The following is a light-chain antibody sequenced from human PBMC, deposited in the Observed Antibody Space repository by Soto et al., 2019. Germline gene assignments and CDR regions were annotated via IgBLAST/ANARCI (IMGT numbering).Light chain of an antibody. V-gene: IGKV1-5*03. Sequence: DIQMTQSPSTLSSSVGDRVTITCRTSQSINYWLAWYQQKPGKAPKLLVYEAFNLESGVPARFSGSGSGTDSTLTIHSLQPDDFATYYCQQYHRYPWTFGQGTKVAIK. CDR1: QSINYW. CDR2: EAF. J-gene: IGKJ1*01. CDR3: QQYHRYPWT.